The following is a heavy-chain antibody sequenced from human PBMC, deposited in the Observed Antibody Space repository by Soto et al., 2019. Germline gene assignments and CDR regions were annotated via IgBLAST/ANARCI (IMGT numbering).Heavy chain of an antibody. V-gene: IGHV3-23*01. CDR2: VSASGGVT. CDR3: AKSSSRAHYYAMDV. D-gene: IGHD2-2*01. Sequence: EVQLLESGGGLVQPGGSLRLSCAASGFTFSSYAMNWVRQAPGKGLEWVAGVSASGGVTSYADSVKGRFTISRDNSKDTLYLQMNSLRAEDTAVYYCAKSSSRAHYYAMDVWGQGPTVTVFS. J-gene: IGHJ6*02. CDR1: GFTFSSYA.